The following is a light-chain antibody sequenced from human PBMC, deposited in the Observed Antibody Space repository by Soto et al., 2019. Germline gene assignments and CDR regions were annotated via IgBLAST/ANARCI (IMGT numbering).Light chain of an antibody. Sequence: EIVLTQSPATLSLSPGERATLSCRASQSVSNYLAWYQHKPGQAPRLLISDASNRATGIPARFSGSGSGTDFTLTISSLEPEDFAVYYCQQRSTWPQLTSGGGTKVEVK. CDR3: QQRSTWPQLT. CDR2: DAS. J-gene: IGKJ4*01. V-gene: IGKV3-11*01. CDR1: QSVSNY.